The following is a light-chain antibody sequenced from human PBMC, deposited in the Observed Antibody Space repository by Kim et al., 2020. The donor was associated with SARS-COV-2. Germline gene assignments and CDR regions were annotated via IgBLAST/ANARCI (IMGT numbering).Light chain of an antibody. J-gene: IGLJ7*01. CDR3: SSYAGSSTCV. V-gene: IGLV2-14*04. Sequence: GQSITISCTGTSSDVGGYNSVSWYQQHPGKAPKLMIYDVSKRPSGVSNRFSGSTSGNTASLTISGLQAEDEADYYCSSYAGSSTCVFGGGTQVTVL. CDR2: DVS. CDR1: SSDVGGYNS.